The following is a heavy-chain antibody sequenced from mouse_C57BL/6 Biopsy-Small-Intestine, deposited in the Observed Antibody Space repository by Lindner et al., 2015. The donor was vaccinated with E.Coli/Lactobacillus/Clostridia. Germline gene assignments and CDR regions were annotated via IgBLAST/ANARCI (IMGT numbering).Heavy chain of an antibody. CDR2: FIPIFGTA. CDR3: AGSLGNNYSWGANNGMDV. D-gene: IGHD1-1*01. J-gene: IGHJ1*01. V-gene: IGHV1-81*01. CDR1: GGAFDSYV. Sequence: SVKVSCKASGGAFDSYVTSWVRQTPGQGLEWMGGFIPIFGTANYAQNFQGRVTITADRSTSTAYMELSSLRPEDTAVYFCAGSLGNNYSWGANNGMDVWGQGTTVTVSS.